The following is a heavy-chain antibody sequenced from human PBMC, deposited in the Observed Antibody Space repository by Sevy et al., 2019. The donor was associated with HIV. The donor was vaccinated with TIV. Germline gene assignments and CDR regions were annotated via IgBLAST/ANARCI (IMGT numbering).Heavy chain of an antibody. CDR3: AKDRGTTVIPFGP. D-gene: IGHD4-17*01. Sequence: GGSLRLSCAASGFTFSSYAMSWARQAPGKGLEWVSAISGSGGSTYYEDSVKGRLTISRDNSKNTLYLQMNSLRAEDTAVYYCAKDRGTTVIPFGPWGQGTLVTVSS. CDR2: ISGSGGST. CDR1: GFTFSSYA. V-gene: IGHV3-23*01. J-gene: IGHJ5*02.